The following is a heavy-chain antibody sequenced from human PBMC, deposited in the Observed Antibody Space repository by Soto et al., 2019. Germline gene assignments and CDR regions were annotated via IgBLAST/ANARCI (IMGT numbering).Heavy chain of an antibody. J-gene: IGHJ6*02. Sequence: QVQLVQSGAEVKKPGSSVKVSCKASGGTFSSYAISWVRQAPGQGLEWMGGIIPIFGTADYAQKFQGRVTITADESTSTAHMELSRLRSEDTAVYYCASVETQRYYYGMDVWGQGTTVTVSS. D-gene: IGHD2-15*01. CDR3: ASVETQRYYYGMDV. V-gene: IGHV1-69*12. CDR2: IIPIFGTA. CDR1: GGTFSSYA.